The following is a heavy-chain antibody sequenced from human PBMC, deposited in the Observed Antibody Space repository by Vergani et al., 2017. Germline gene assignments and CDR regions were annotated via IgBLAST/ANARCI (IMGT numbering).Heavy chain of an antibody. CDR3: VKDIAASGNYWYFDL. Sequence: QVQILQSGGGVVQPGGSLRLSCTLSGFTLNTYGIHWVRQAPGKGLEWVSFIRYDGSSEYYGDSVKGRFTISRDKAKNSLYLQMNSLRAEDTALYYCVKDIAASGNYWYFDLWGRGTLVTVSS. D-gene: IGHD6-13*01. V-gene: IGHV3-30*02. CDR2: IRYDGSSE. CDR1: GFTLNTYG. J-gene: IGHJ2*01.